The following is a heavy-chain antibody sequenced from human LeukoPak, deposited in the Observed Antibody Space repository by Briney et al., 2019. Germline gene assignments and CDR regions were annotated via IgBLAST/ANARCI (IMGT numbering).Heavy chain of an antibody. CDR1: GFAFNYYS. Sequence: GGSLRLSCAASGFAFNYYSMNWVRRAPGKGLEWVSAISSSSSHIYYANSLKGRITISRDNVKNSLFLQMDSLRVEDTAVYYCTRGPVGATAGGVFDIWGQGTQVIVSS. D-gene: IGHD1-26*01. V-gene: IGHV3-21*01. CDR2: ISSSSSHI. J-gene: IGHJ3*02. CDR3: TRGPVGATAGGVFDI.